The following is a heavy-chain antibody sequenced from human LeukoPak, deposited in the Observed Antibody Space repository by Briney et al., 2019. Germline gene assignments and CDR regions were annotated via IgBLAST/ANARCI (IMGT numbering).Heavy chain of an antibody. V-gene: IGHV3-23*01. J-gene: IGHJ4*02. CDR1: GFTFSSYA. CDR2: ISGSGGST. D-gene: IGHD2-15*01. Sequence: GGSLRLSCAASGFTFSSYAMSWVRQAPGKGLEWVSAISGSGGSTYYADSVKGRFTISRDNSKNTLYLQMNSLRAEDTAVYYCAKDPPSYCSGGSCYLFPFDYWGQGTLVTVSS. CDR3: AKDPPSYCSGGSCYLFPFDY.